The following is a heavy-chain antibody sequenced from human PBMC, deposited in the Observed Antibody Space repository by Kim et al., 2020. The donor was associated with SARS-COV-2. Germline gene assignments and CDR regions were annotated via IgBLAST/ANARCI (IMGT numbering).Heavy chain of an antibody. Sequence: SETLSLTCAVSGGSISSSNWWSWVRQPPGKGLELIGEIYHSGSTNYNPSLKSRVTISVDKSKNQFSLKLRSVTAADTAVYDCARVEGIVGGTLYYYYYGMDVWGPGTTGTVSS. CDR1: GGSISSSNW. CDR3: ARVEGIVGGTLYYYYYGMDV. CDR2: IYHSGST. D-gene: IGHD1-26*01. J-gene: IGHJ6*02. V-gene: IGHV4-4*02.